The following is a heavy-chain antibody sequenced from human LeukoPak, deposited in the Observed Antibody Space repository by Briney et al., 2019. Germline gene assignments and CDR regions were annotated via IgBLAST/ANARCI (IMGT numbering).Heavy chain of an antibody. CDR3: ARYGLGDTFDV. CDR1: GFTFSSHW. J-gene: IGHJ3*01. V-gene: IGHV3-7*01. CDR2: IKQDGSET. Sequence: GGSLRLSCAASGFTFSSHWMSWVRQAPGKGLEWVASIKQDGSETRYMDSMKGRFTIFRDNTKTSLYLQMNSLRAEDTAVYYCARYGLGDTFDVWGQGTVVTVSS. D-gene: IGHD4-17*01.